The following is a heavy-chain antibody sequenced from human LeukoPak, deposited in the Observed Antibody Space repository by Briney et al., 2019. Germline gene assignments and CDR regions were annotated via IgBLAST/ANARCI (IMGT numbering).Heavy chain of an antibody. CDR1: GYTFTGYY. CDR3: ARGRAARTYYYYYMDV. Sequence: ASVKVSCKASGYTFTGYYMHWVRQAPGQGLEWMGWINANSGATDYAQNFQGRVIMTRDTSISTVSMELSRLRSDDTAVYYCARGRAARTYYYYYMDVWGKGTTVTVSS. CDR2: INANSGAT. D-gene: IGHD6-6*01. J-gene: IGHJ6*03. V-gene: IGHV1-2*02.